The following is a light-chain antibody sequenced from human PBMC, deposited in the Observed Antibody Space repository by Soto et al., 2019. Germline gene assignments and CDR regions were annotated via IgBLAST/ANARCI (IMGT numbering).Light chain of an antibody. CDR3: CSYAGSSTLL. CDR1: GIDVGSYDL. J-gene: IGLJ3*02. Sequence: QSALTQPASVSGSPGQSITVSCTGTGIDVGSYDLVSWYQQHPGKAPKLMIYEGTKRPSGVSNRFSGSKSGNTASLTISGLQTEDEADYYCCSYAGSSTLLFGGGTKVTVL. V-gene: IGLV2-23*01. CDR2: EGT.